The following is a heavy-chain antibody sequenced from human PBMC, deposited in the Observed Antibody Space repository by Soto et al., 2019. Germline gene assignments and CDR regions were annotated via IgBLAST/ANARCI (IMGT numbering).Heavy chain of an antibody. V-gene: IGHV3-23*01. CDR3: AIGRGGSGSLTPRVDF. J-gene: IGHJ4*02. D-gene: IGHD3-10*01. CDR2: ISGGGDTT. Sequence: EVQLLESGGGLVQPGGSLRLSCAASGFTFNNYAMTWVRQAPGKGLEWVSAISGGGDTTSYADSVKGRFTVSRDGSKNTLYMQMRSRRTEGTALYYCAIGRGGSGSLTPRVDFWGQGTLVTVSS. CDR1: GFTFNNYA.